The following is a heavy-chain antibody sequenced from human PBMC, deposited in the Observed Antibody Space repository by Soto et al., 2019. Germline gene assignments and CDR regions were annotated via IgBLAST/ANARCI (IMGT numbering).Heavy chain of an antibody. V-gene: IGHV1-69*12. CDR2: IIPIFGTA. CDR3: ARHRPRQNYGGNYYSDIDV. Sequence: QVQLVQSGAEVKKPGSSVKVSCKASGGTFSTYAISWVRQAPGQGLEWMGGIIPIFGTADYAQKFQGRVTITADESTTTAYMELSSLRSDDTALSYCARHRPRQNYGGNYYSDIDVWAQGTTVTVSS. J-gene: IGHJ6*02. CDR1: GGTFSTYA. D-gene: IGHD4-17*01.